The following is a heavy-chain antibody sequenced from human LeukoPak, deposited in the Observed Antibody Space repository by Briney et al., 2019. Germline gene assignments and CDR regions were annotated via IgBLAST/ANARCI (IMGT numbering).Heavy chain of an antibody. V-gene: IGHV3-23*01. J-gene: IGHJ4*02. CDR1: GFTFSSYA. CDR3: AIGASYSSNWYAVH. D-gene: IGHD6-13*01. Sequence: PGGSLRLSCAAPGFTFSSYAMSWVRQAPGKGLEWVSTSGGGGTTYYADSVKGRFTISRDDSKNTLYLQMSSLRVEDTAVYYCAIGASYSSNWYAVHWGQGALVTVSS. CDR2: SGGGGTT.